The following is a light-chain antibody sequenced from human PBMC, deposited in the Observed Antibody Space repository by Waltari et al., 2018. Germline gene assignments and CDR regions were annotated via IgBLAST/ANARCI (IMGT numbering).Light chain of an antibody. CDR1: SSDVGTYNL. V-gene: IGLV2-23*01. CDR2: EGR. J-gene: IGLJ1*01. Sequence: QSALTQPASVSGSPGQSITISCTGTSSDVGTYNLVSWYQQHPGKAPKRIIYEGRKRPTGVSHRFSGSKSGNTASLTISGLHAEDEADYYCCSYAGSSTYVFGTGTKVTVL. CDR3: CSYAGSSTYV.